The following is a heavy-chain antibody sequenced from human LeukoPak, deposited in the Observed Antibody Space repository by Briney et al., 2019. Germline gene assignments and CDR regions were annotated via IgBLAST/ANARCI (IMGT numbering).Heavy chain of an antibody. CDR2: ISYDGSNK. V-gene: IGHV3-30-3*01. CDR3: ARDIRGYSGYDSIGDAFDI. D-gene: IGHD5-12*01. CDR1: GFTFSSYA. Sequence: GGSLRLSCAASGFTFSSYAMHWVRQAPGKGLEWVAVISYDGSNKYYADSVKGRFTISRDNSKNTLDLQMNSLRAEDTAVYYCARDIRGYSGYDSIGDAFDIWGQGTMVTVSS. J-gene: IGHJ3*02.